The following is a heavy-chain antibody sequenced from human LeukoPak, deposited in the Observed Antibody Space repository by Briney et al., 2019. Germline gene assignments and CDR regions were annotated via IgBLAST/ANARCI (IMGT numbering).Heavy chain of an antibody. CDR3: ARAPPLIWSGYSQGAFDI. V-gene: IGHV4-59*01. Sequence: SETLSLTCTVSGGSISSYYWSWIRQPPGKGLEWIGYIYYSGSTNYNPSLKSRVTISVDTSKNQFSLKLSSVTAADTAVYYCARAPPLIWSGYSQGAFDIWAKGQWSPSLQ. CDR1: GGSISSYY. CDR2: IYYSGST. J-gene: IGHJ3*02. D-gene: IGHD3-3*01.